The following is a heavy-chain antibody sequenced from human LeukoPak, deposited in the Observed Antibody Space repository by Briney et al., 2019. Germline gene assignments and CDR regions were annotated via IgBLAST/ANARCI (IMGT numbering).Heavy chain of an antibody. Sequence: ASVKVSCKASGYTFTTYDINWVRRATGQGLEWMGWMNPNSGYTGYAQKFQGRVTITRDTSISTAYMELSSLRSEDTAVYYCARVAGSIDYWGQGTLVTVSS. CDR2: MNPNSGYT. J-gene: IGHJ4*02. CDR3: ARVAGSIDY. D-gene: IGHD6-19*01. V-gene: IGHV1-8*03. CDR1: GYTFTTYD.